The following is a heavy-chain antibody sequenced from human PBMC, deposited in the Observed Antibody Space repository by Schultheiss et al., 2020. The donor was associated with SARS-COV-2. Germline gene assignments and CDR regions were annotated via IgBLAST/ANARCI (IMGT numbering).Heavy chain of an antibody. CDR1: GGSISSYY. Sequence: ETLSLPCTVSGGSISSYYWSWIRQPPGKGLEWIGYIYYSGSTNYNPSLKSRVTISVDTSKNQFSLKLSSVTAADTAVYYCAAYDFWSTYGMDVWGQGTTVTVSS. CDR2: IYYSGST. D-gene: IGHD3-3*01. V-gene: IGHV4-59*01. J-gene: IGHJ6*02. CDR3: AAYDFWSTYGMDV.